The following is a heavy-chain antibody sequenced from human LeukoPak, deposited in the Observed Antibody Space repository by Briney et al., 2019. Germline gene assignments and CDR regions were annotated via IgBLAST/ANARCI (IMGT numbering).Heavy chain of an antibody. CDR2: MNPNSGNT. V-gene: IGHV1-8*01. Sequence: ASVKVSCKASGYTFTSYDINWVRQATGQGLEWMGWMNPNSGNTGYAQKFQGRVTMTRNTSISTAYMELSSLRAEDTAVYYCAKDTASSWWYFDLWGRGTLVTVSS. J-gene: IGHJ2*01. CDR3: AKDTASSWWYFDL. D-gene: IGHD5-18*01. CDR1: GYTFTSYD.